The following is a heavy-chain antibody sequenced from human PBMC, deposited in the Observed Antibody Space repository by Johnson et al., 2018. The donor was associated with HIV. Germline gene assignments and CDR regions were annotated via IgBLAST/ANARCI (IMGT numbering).Heavy chain of an antibody. CDR2: TSYDEIKK. J-gene: IGHJ3*02. D-gene: IGHD3-3*01. V-gene: IGHV3-30*04. CDR1: GFIFSDYA. CDR3: AKGYYDSPFGFDI. Sequence: VQLVESGGGVVQPGGSLRLSCAASGFIFSDYAMHWVRLAPGKGLEWVAVTSYDEIKKNYADSVKGRFTISRDNSKNALYLQMHNLTTEDTAVYYCAKGYYDSPFGFDIWGQGTMVIVSS.